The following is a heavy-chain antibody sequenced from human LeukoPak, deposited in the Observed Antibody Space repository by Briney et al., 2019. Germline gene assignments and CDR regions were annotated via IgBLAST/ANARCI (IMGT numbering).Heavy chain of an antibody. CDR1: GGSFSGYY. CDR2: INHSGST. D-gene: IGHD2-2*01. J-gene: IGHJ6*03. Sequence: SETLSLTCAVYGGSFSGYYWSWIRQPPGKGLEWIGEINHSGSTNYNPSLKSRVTISVDTSKNQFSLKLSSVTAADTAVYYCARGRYCSSTSCYYSPYYYYYMDVWGKGTTVTVSS. CDR3: ARGRYCSSTSCYYSPYYYYYMDV. V-gene: IGHV4-34*01.